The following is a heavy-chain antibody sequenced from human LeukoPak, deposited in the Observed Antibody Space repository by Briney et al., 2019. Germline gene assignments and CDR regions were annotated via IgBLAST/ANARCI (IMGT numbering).Heavy chain of an antibody. CDR3: ARRLWFGESVFDY. Sequence: SETLSLTCAVFGGSFSGYYWSWIRQPPGKGLEWIGEINHSGSTNYNPSLKSRVTISVDTSKIQFSLKLSSVTAADTAVYYCARRLWFGESVFDYWGQGTLVTVSS. J-gene: IGHJ4*02. CDR2: INHSGST. D-gene: IGHD3-10*01. CDR1: GGSFSGYY. V-gene: IGHV4-34*01.